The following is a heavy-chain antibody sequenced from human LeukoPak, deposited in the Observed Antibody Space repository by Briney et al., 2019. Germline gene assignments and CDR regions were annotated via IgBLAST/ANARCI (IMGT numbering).Heavy chain of an antibody. CDR3: ARVVVAAKGFDP. CDR1: GYTLTGYY. D-gene: IGHD2-15*01. Sequence: GASVKVSCKASGYTLTGYYMHWVRQAPGQGLEWMGWINPNSGGTNYAQKFQGRVTMTRDTSISTAYMELSRLRSDDTAVYYCARVVVAAKGFDPWGQGTLVTVSS. V-gene: IGHV1-2*02. CDR2: INPNSGGT. J-gene: IGHJ5*02.